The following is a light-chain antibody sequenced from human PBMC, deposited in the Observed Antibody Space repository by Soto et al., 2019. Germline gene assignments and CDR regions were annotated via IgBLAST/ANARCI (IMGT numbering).Light chain of an antibody. Sequence: IVMTQSPATLSLSPGERATLSCRASQSVSSNLAWYQQKPGQAPRLLIYGASTRATGIPARFSGIVSGTECTLTISSLKPEDVAVYDGQQSNNWPKTFGQGTKVDIK. J-gene: IGKJ1*01. V-gene: IGKV3-15*01. CDR1: QSVSSN. CDR2: GAS. CDR3: QQSNNWPKT.